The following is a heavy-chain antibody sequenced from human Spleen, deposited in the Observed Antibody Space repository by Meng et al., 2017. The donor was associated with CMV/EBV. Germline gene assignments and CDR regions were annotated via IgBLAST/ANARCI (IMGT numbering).Heavy chain of an antibody. CDR3: ARIYCSSTSCGWFDP. Sequence: SETLSLTCTVSGGSISSNDYYWGWIRKPPGKGLEWIGSIYYSGSTYYDPSLKTRVTISVDTSKNQSSLKLTSVTAADTAVYYCARIYCSSTSCGWFDPWGQGTLVTVSS. V-gene: IGHV4-39*07. CDR2: IYYSGST. CDR1: GGSISSNDYY. J-gene: IGHJ5*02. D-gene: IGHD2-2*01.